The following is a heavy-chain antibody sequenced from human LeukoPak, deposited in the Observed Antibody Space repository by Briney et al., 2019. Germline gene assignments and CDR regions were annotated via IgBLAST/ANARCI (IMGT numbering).Heavy chain of an antibody. CDR3: ARGYSSSWRPHDAFDI. D-gene: IGHD6-13*01. CDR2: ISGSGGST. V-gene: IGHV3-23*01. Sequence: GGSLRLSCAASGFTFSSYAMSWVRQAPGKGLEWVSAISGSGGSTYYADSVKGRFTISRDNAKNSLYLQMNSLRAEDTAVYYCARGYSSSWRPHDAFDIWGQGTMVTVSS. CDR1: GFTFSSYA. J-gene: IGHJ3*02.